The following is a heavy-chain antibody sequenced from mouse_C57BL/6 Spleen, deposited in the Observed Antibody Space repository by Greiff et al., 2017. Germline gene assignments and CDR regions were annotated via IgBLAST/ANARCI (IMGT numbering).Heavy chain of an antibody. Sequence: EVKLMESGPELVKPGASVKISCKASGYSFTDYNLNWVKQSNGKSLEWIGVINPNYGTTSYNQKFKGKATLTVDQSSSTASKQRNSLTSEDSAVYCSARDYGSSACFAYWGQGTLVTVSA. CDR1: GYSFTDYN. J-gene: IGHJ3*01. V-gene: IGHV1-39*01. CDR2: INPNYGTT. CDR3: ARDYGSSACFAY. D-gene: IGHD1-1*01.